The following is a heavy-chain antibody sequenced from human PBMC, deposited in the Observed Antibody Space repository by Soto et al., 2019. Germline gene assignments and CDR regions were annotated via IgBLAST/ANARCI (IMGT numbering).Heavy chain of an antibody. CDR3: ARVGPYCSGGSCYSGFDY. V-gene: IGHV4-59*01. CDR1: GDSISSYY. Sequence: SETLSLTCTVSGDSISSYYWSWIRQPPGMGLEWIGYIYYSGSTTYNPSLKSRLTISVDTSKNQFSLKLSSVTAADTAVYHCARVGPYCSGGSCYSGFDYWGQGTLVTVSS. CDR2: IYYSGST. J-gene: IGHJ4*02. D-gene: IGHD2-15*01.